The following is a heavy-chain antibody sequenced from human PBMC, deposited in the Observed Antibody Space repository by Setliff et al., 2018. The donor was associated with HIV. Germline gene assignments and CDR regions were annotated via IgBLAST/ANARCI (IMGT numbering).Heavy chain of an antibody. D-gene: IGHD4-17*01. CDR1: GYNFTNYG. J-gene: IGHJ6*03. CDR3: ARDHDYGDLSRNWFYMDV. Sequence: ASVKVSCKASGYNFTNYGIGWVRQAPGQGLEWMGWINTNTGNPTYAQDFTGRFVFSLDTSVSTAYLQISSLKAEDTAVYYCARDHDYGDLSRNWFYMDVWGKGTTVTVS. V-gene: IGHV7-4-1*02. CDR2: INTNTGNP.